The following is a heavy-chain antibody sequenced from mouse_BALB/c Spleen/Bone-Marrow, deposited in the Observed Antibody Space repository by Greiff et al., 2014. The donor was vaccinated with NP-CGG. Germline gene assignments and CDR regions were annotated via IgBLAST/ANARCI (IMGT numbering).Heavy chain of an antibody. CDR3: ARSWLRRGFDY. D-gene: IGHD2-2*01. CDR1: GYSITSDYA. J-gene: IGHJ2*01. V-gene: IGHV3-2*02. CDR2: ISYSGST. Sequence: VQLQQSGPGLVKPSQSLSLTCTVTGYSITSDYAWNWIRQFPGNKLEWMGYISYSGSTSYNPSLKSRISTTRDTSKNQFFLQLNSVTTEDTATYYCARSWLRRGFDYWGQGTTLTVSS.